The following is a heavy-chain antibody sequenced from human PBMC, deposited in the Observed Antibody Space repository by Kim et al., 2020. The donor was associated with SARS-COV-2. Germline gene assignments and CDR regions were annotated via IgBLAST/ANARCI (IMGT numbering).Heavy chain of an antibody. CDR2: IYTSGST. CDR3: ASQYYYDSSGGLDY. V-gene: IGHV4-4*07. J-gene: IGHJ4*02. Sequence: SETLSLTCTVSGGSISSYYWSWIRQPAGKGLEWIGRIYTSGSTNYNPSLKSRVTMSVDTSKNQFSLKLSSVTAADTAVYYCASQYYYDSSGGLDYWGQGTLVTVSS. D-gene: IGHD3-22*01. CDR1: GGSISSYY.